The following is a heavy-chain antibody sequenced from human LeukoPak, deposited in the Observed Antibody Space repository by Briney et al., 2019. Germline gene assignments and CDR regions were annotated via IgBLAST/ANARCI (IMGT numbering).Heavy chain of an antibody. CDR1: GGSISGYY. J-gene: IGHJ4*02. CDR2: IHYSGIT. D-gene: IGHD2-15*01. CDR3: AKRPVVATFDY. V-gene: IGHV4-59*01. Sequence: PSETLSLTCTVSGGSISGYYWSWIRQPPGKGLEWIGFIHYSGITNYNPSLKSRVTISLDMSKNQFSLRLTCVTTADTAVYYCAKRPVVATFDYWGQGTLVTVSS.